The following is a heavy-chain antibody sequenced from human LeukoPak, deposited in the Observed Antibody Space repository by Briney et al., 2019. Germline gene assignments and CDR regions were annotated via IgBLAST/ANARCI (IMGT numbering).Heavy chain of an antibody. CDR1: GYTFTSYA. D-gene: IGHD3-22*01. CDR2: INTNTGNP. V-gene: IGHV7-4-1*02. CDR3: ARVCYDSSGYYLRPFDY. Sequence: ASVKVSCKASGYTFTSYAMNWVRQAPGQGLEWMGWINTNTGNPTYAQGFTGRFVFSLDTSVSTAYLQISSLKAEDTAVYYCARVCYDSSGYYLRPFDYWGQGTLVTVSS. J-gene: IGHJ4*02.